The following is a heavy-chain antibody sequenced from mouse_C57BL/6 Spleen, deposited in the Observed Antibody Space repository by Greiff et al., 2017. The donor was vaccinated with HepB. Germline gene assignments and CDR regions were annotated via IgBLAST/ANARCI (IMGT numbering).Heavy chain of an antibody. Sequence: VKLVESGAELARPGASVKLSCKASGYTFTSYGISWVKQRTGQGLEWIGEIYPRSGNTYYNEKFKGKATLTADKSSSTAYMELRSLTSEDSAVYFCAREDDYDLDYWGQGTTLTVSS. D-gene: IGHD2-4*01. V-gene: IGHV1-81*01. CDR1: GYTFTSYG. J-gene: IGHJ2*01. CDR3: AREDDYDLDY. CDR2: IYPRSGNT.